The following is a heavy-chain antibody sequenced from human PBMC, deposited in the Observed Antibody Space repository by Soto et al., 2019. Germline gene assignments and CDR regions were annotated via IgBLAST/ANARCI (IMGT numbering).Heavy chain of an antibody. CDR1: GGTFSNSA. Sequence: QVQLEQSGAEVKKPGSSVKVSCKTSGGTFSNSAISWVRQAPGRGLEWMGGIMPIFRTPDYAQKFQDRVTITADESTSTVYMEYRGLRPDDTAVYYCTLGKDRLQLGGNYYYILDVWGQGTTVTVSS. D-gene: IGHD1-1*01. J-gene: IGHJ6*02. CDR2: IMPIFRTP. CDR3: TLGKDRLQLGGNYYYILDV. V-gene: IGHV1-69*12.